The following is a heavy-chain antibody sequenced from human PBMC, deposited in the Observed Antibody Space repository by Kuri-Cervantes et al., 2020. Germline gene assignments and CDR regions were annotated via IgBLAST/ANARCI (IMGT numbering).Heavy chain of an antibody. CDR3: ARQSRGYDAFDI. V-gene: IGHV4-61*01. Sequence: GSLRLSCTVSGGSVSSGSYYWSWIRQPPGKGLEWIGYIYYSGSTNYNPSLKSRVTISVDTSKNQFSLKLSSVTAADTAVYYCARQSRGYDAFDIWGQGTMVTVSS. CDR2: IYYSGST. J-gene: IGHJ3*02. D-gene: IGHD3-10*01. CDR1: GGSVSSGSYY.